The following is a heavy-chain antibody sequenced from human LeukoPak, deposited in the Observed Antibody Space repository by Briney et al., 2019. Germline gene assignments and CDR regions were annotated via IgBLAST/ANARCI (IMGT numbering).Heavy chain of an antibody. Sequence: GGSLRLSCAVSGFTFSRYWMNWVRQAPGKGLEWVANIKEDGSEKNYVDSVKGRFTISGDNAKNSLYLQMNSLRAEDTALYYCARVRYMDVWGKGTTVTVSS. CDR1: GFTFSRYW. CDR2: IKEDGSEK. CDR3: ARVRYMDV. V-gene: IGHV3-7*01. J-gene: IGHJ6*03.